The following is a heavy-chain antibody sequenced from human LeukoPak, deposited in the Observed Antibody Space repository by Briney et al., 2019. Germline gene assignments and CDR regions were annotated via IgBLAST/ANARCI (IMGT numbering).Heavy chain of an antibody. CDR3: ARDSSGYQ. J-gene: IGHJ4*02. Sequence: GGSLRLSCAAPGFTFRPNGISWVRQAQGKGLEWVANIKEDGSEKYYGDSVKGRFTISRDNAKNSLYLQMNSLRAEDTAVYYCARDSSGYQWGQGTLVTVSS. CDR1: GFTFRPNG. V-gene: IGHV3-7*01. D-gene: IGHD3-22*01. CDR2: IKEDGSEK.